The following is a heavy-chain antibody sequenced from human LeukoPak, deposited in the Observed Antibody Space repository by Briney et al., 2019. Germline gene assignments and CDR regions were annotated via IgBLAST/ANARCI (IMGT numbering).Heavy chain of an antibody. D-gene: IGHD3-3*01. CDR2: IYYSGST. V-gene: IGHV4-59*01. CDR3: ARDPGDFGFHGDWFDP. J-gene: IGHJ5*02. Sequence: SETLSLTCTVSGVSISSYYWSWIRQPPGKGLEWIGYIYYSGSTNYNPSLKSRVTISVDTSKNQFSLKLSSVTAADTAVYYCARDPGDFGFHGDWFDPWGQGTLVTVSS. CDR1: GVSISSYY.